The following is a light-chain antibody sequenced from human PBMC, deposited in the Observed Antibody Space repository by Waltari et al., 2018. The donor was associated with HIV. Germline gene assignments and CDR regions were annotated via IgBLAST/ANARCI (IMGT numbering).Light chain of an antibody. CDR1: NSDIGTYDY. CDR2: EVT. J-gene: IGLJ2*01. CDR3: SSFANRDGFYLL. V-gene: IGLV2-8*01. Sequence: QSALTQPPSASGSPGQSVTLSCTGTNSDIGTYDYVSWYQQHPGKAPKLVISEVTKRPSGVSDRFSGSKSGNTAFLTVSGLQAEDEADYYCSSFANRDGFYLLFGGGTRLTVL.